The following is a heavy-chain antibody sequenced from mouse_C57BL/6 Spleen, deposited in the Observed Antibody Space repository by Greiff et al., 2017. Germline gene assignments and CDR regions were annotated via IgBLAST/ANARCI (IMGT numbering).Heavy chain of an antibody. CDR2: IYPGDGDT. V-gene: IGHV1-82*01. Sequence: VQLQQSGPELVKPGASVKISCKASGYAFSSSWMNWVKQRPGKGLEWIGRIYPGDGDTNYNGKFKGKATLTADKSSSTAYMQLSSLTSEDSAVYFCAGWYGNYEGDMDYWGQGTSVTVSS. J-gene: IGHJ4*01. CDR3: AGWYGNYEGDMDY. CDR1: GYAFSSSW. D-gene: IGHD2-10*02.